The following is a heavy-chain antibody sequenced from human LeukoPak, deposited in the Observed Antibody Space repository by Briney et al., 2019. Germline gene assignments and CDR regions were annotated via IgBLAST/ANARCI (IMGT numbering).Heavy chain of an antibody. CDR3: TREEGTDCGGDCYSGY. J-gene: IGHJ4*02. CDR2: ISSSSSYI. Sequence: PGGSLRLSCGASGFTFSSYSMNWVRQAPGKGPEWVSSISSSSSYIYYADSVKGRFTVSRDNAKNSLYLQMNSLRAEDTAVYYCTREEGTDCGGDCYSGYWGQGTLVTVSS. CDR1: GFTFSSYS. V-gene: IGHV3-21*01. D-gene: IGHD2-21*02.